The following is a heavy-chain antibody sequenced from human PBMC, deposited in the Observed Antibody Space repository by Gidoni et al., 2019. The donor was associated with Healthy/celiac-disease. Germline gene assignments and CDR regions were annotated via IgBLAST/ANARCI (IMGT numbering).Heavy chain of an antibody. J-gene: IGHJ6*02. Sequence: QVQLVQSGAEVKKPGASVKVSCKASGYTFTGYYLHWVRQAPGQGLEWMGWINPNSGGTNYAQKFQGSVTMTRDTSISTAYMELSRLRSDDTAVYYCAGRLRDLYYYYGMDVWGQGTTVTVSS. CDR2: INPNSGGT. V-gene: IGHV1-2*02. CDR3: AGRLRDLYYYYGMDV. CDR1: GYTFTGYY. D-gene: IGHD4-17*01.